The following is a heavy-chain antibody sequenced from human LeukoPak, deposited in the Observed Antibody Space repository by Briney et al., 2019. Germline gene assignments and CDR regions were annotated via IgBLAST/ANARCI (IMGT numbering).Heavy chain of an antibody. CDR3: AREPDFWSGLDY. CDR1: GFTFSSYG. D-gene: IGHD3-3*01. Sequence: GGSLRLSCAASGFTFSSYGMNWVRQAPGKGLEWVAVIWYDGSNKYYADSVKGRFTISRDNSKNTLYLQMNSLRAEDTAVYYCAREPDFWSGLDYWGQGTLVTVSS. J-gene: IGHJ4*02. CDR2: IWYDGSNK. V-gene: IGHV3-33*01.